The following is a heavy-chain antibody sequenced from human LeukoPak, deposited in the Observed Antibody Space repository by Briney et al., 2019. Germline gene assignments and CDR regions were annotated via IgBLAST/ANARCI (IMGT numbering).Heavy chain of an antibody. CDR1: GFSFSSNT. J-gene: IGHJ4*02. D-gene: IGHD6-13*01. V-gene: IGHV3-7*05. Sequence: GGSLRLSCAASGFSFSSNTMSWVRQAPGKGLECVANMNEDGSELHYVDSVKGRFTISRDNAQNSLDLQMNSLRAEDTAVYYCARPGTSWSFDYWGQGSLVTVSS. CDR2: MNEDGSEL. CDR3: ARPGTSWSFDY.